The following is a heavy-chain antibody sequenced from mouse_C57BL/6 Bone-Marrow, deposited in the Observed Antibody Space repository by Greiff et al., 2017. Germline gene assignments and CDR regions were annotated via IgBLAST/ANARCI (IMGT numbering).Heavy chain of an antibody. CDR2: ISGGGGNT. D-gene: IGHD2-3*01. Sequence: EVKLVESGGGLVKPGGSLKLSCAASGFTFSSYTMSWVRQTPEKRLEWVATISGGGGNTYYPDSVKGRFTISRDNAKNTLYLQMSSLRSEDTALYYCARHDGYYVLGYFDVWGTGTTVTVSS. CDR1: GFTFSSYT. J-gene: IGHJ1*03. CDR3: ARHDGYYVLGYFDV. V-gene: IGHV5-9*01.